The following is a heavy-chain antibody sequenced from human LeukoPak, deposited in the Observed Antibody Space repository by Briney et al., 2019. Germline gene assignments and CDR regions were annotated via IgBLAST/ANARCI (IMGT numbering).Heavy chain of an antibody. CDR3: VRDNPRCCGVVSANIDDL. Sequence: GGSLRLSCAASGFIFGRDSMNWARQAPGRGLEWISYISRDSDIRYYADSVRGRFHISRDNARNSLYLQMNSLRADDTAMYYCVRDNPRCCGVVSANIDDLWGQGTLVTVSS. V-gene: IGHV3-48*01. D-gene: IGHD2-21*02. CDR1: GFIFGRDS. J-gene: IGHJ5*02. CDR2: ISRDSDIR.